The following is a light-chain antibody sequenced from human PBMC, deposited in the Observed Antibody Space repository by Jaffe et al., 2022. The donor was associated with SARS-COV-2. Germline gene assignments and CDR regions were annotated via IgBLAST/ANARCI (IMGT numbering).Light chain of an antibody. CDR1: QSVSGSY. J-gene: IGKJ1*01. CDR2: GAS. Sequence: DIVLTQSPGTLSLSPGERATLSCRPSQSVSGSYLAWYQQKPGQAPRLLIYGASGRATGIPDRFGGSGSGTDFILTISRLEPEDFAVYYCQHYGSSPVTFGQGTKVEIK. CDR3: QHYGSSPVT. V-gene: IGKV3-20*01.